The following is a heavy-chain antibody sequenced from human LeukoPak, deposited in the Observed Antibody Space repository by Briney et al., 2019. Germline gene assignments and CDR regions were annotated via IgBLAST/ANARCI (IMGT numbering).Heavy chain of an antibody. CDR2: INWNGGST. Sequence: GGSLRLSCAASGFTFDDYGMSWVRQAPGKGLEWVSNINWNGGSTDYADSVKGRFTISRDNTKNSLYLQMNSLRAEDTAVYYCAELGITMIGGVWGKGTTVTISS. D-gene: IGHD3-10*02. CDR3: AELGITMIGGV. J-gene: IGHJ6*04. V-gene: IGHV3-20*04. CDR1: GFTFDDYG.